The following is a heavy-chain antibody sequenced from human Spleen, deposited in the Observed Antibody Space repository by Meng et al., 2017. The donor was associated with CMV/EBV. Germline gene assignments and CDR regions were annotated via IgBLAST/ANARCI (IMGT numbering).Heavy chain of an antibody. CDR1: GGSVTGGSYY. CDR2: MYYSGSA. Sequence: CTVSGGSVTGGSYYWTWIRQPPGKGLEWIAYMYYSGSANYNPSLKSRVTISVDTSKNRFSLRLSSVTAADTAVYYCARGRSGSFHFDYWGQGTLVTVSS. V-gene: IGHV4-61*01. D-gene: IGHD1-26*01. CDR3: ARGRSGSFHFDY. J-gene: IGHJ4*02.